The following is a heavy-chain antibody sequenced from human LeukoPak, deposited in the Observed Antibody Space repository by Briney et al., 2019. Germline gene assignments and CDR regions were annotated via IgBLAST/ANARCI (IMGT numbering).Heavy chain of an antibody. Sequence: ASAKVSCKASGYTFTSYGISWVRQAPGQGLEWMGWISAYNGNTNYAQKLQGRVTMTTDTSTSTAYMELRSLRSDDTAVYYCARRSSSWYFSDYWGQGTLVTVSS. CDR3: ARRSSSWYFSDY. V-gene: IGHV1-18*01. CDR1: GYTFTSYG. CDR2: ISAYNGNT. D-gene: IGHD6-13*01. J-gene: IGHJ4*02.